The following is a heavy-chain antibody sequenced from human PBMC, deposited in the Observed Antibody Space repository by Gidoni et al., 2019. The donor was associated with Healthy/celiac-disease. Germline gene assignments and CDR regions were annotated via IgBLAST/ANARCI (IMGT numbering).Heavy chain of an antibody. CDR2: ISWNSGSI. J-gene: IGHJ6*02. CDR1: GFTFDDYA. CDR3: AKDIGCSGGSCYSGTYYYYGMDV. Sequence: EVQLVESGGGLVQPGRSLRLSCAAPGFTFDDYAMHWFRQAPGKGLEWVSGISWNSGSIGYADSVKGRFTISRDNAKKSLYLQMNSLRAEDTALYYCAKDIGCSGGSCYSGTYYYYGMDVWGQGTTVTVSS. D-gene: IGHD2-15*01. V-gene: IGHV3-9*01.